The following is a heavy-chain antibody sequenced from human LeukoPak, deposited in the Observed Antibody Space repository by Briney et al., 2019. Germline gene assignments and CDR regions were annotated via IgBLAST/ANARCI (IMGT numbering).Heavy chain of an antibody. J-gene: IGHJ3*02. CDR2: IRSKANSYAT. V-gene: IGHV3-73*01. Sequence: GGSLRLSCAASGFTFSGSAMHWVRQASGKGLEWVGRIRSKANSYATAYAASVKGRFTISRDDSKNTAYLQMNSLKTEDTAVYYCTRQEYYYDSSGYYYGPGDDAFDIWGQGTMVTVSS. CDR3: TRQEYYYDSSGYYYGPGDDAFDI. CDR1: GFTFSGSA. D-gene: IGHD3-22*01.